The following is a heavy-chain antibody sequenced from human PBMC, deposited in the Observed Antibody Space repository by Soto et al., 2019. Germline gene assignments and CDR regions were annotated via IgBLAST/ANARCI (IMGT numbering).Heavy chain of an antibody. Sequence: QITLKESGPTLVKPTQTLTLTCTFSGFSLSTSGVGVGWIRQPPGKALEWLALIYWDDDKRYSPSLKSRLTITKDTAKNQVVLTMTNMDPVDTATYYCAHRKLWFGEFPFDPWGQGTLVTVSS. J-gene: IGHJ5*02. CDR2: IYWDDDK. V-gene: IGHV2-5*02. D-gene: IGHD3-10*01. CDR1: GFSLSTSGVG. CDR3: AHRKLWFGEFPFDP.